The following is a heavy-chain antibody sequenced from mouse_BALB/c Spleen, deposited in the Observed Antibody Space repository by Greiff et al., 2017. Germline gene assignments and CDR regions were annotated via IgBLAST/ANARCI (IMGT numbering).Heavy chain of an antibody. Sequence: QVTLKECGPGILQPSQTLSLTCSFSGFSLSTSGMGVSWIRQPSGKGLEWLAHIYWDDDKRYNPSLKSRLTISKDTSSNQVFLKITSVDTADTATYYCARREYGNSYYYAMDYWGQGTSVTVSS. CDR1: GFSLSTSGMG. CDR2: IYWDDDK. D-gene: IGHD2-10*02. CDR3: ARREYGNSYYYAMDY. V-gene: IGHV8-12*01. J-gene: IGHJ4*01.